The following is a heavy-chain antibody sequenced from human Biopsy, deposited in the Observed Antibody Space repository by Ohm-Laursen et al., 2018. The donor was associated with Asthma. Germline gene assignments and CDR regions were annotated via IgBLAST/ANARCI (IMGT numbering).Heavy chain of an antibody. V-gene: IGHV3-30-3*01. D-gene: IGHD1-20*01. CDR2: ISYDGTNK. CDR3: ARDLRSDNWNPWGMDV. J-gene: IGHJ6*02. Sequence: SLRLSCAASGFSFSDYHVHWVRQAPGKGLDWVAVISYDGTNKDYADSVKGRFTFSRDNSQNTLSLEMNSLRVEDTAVYYCARDLRSDNWNPWGMDVWGLGTTVTVAS. CDR1: GFSFSDYH.